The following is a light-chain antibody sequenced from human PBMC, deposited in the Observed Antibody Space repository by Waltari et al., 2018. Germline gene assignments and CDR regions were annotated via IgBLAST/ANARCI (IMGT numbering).Light chain of an antibody. Sequence: QSVLTQPPSVSGAPGQRVTISCTGRSSNIGAPYDVHWYQQLPGTAPKLLIYANTKRPSGVPDRFSGSKSGTSASLAITGLQAEDEADYYCQAYDSSLSGSVFGSGTKVTVL. CDR2: ANT. J-gene: IGLJ6*01. CDR1: SSNIGAPYD. V-gene: IGLV1-40*01. CDR3: QAYDSSLSGSV.